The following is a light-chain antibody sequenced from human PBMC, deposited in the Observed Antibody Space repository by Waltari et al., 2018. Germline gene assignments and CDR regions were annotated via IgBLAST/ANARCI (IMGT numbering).Light chain of an antibody. V-gene: IGKV3-15*01. CDR1: ENIGRN. CDR2: GAS. CDR3: QQYNKWPLT. J-gene: IGKJ4*01. Sequence: EIVMTQSPVTLSVSPGERASLSCRANENIGRNLAWYQQKPGPAPRPLISGASSRATGIPARFSGSGSGTEFTLIINSLQSEDFALYFCQQYNKWPLTFGGGTQVEI.